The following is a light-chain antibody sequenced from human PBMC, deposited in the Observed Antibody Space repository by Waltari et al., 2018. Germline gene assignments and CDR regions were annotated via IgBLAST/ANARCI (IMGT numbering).Light chain of an antibody. CDR3: QAWDSTTLYV. Sequence: SYELTQPPSVSVSPGQTASITCPGDKLEDKCDYWYQQKPGQSPVLVMYHDNKRPSGIPERFSGSKSGNTATLTISGTQAMDEADYYCQAWDSTTLYVFGTGTKVTVL. CDR2: HDN. J-gene: IGLJ1*01. V-gene: IGLV3-1*01. CDR1: KLEDKC.